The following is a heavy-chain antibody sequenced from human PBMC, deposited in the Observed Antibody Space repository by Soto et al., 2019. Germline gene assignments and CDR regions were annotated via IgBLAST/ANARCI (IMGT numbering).Heavy chain of an antibody. J-gene: IGHJ4*02. CDR2: INHSGST. D-gene: IGHD2-8*02. CDR1: GDSITSSY. V-gene: IGHV4-34*01. CDR3: ARDKITGLFDY. Sequence: PSETLSLTCAVSGDSITSSYWTWIRQPPGTGLEWIGEINHSGSTNYNPSLKSRVTISVDTSKNQFSLKLTSVTAADAAVYYCARDKITGLFDYWGQGTLVTVSS.